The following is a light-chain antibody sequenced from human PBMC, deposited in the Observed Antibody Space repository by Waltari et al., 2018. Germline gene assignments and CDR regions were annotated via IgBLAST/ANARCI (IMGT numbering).Light chain of an antibody. CDR2: EVS. Sequence: QSALTQPASVSGPPGQSITISCTGTSSDVGGYNYVSWYQQHPGKAPQLMIYEVSNRPSGVSNRFSGSKSGNTASLTISGLQAEDEADYYCSSYTSSSTWVFGGGTKLTVL. J-gene: IGLJ3*02. CDR1: SSDVGGYNY. V-gene: IGLV2-14*01. CDR3: SSYTSSSTWV.